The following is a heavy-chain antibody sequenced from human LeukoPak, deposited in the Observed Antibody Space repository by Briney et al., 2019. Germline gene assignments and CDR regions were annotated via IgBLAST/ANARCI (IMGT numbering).Heavy chain of an antibody. V-gene: IGHV3-21*01. J-gene: IGHJ4*02. CDR3: ARLEHCSSTSCYPDY. Sequence: GGSLRLSCAASGFTFSSYSMNWVRQAPGQGLEWVSSISSSSSYIYYADSVKGRFTISRDNAKNSLYLQMNSLRAEDTAVYYCARLEHCSSTSCYPDYWGQGTLVTVSP. CDR1: GFTFSSYS. CDR2: ISSSSSYI. D-gene: IGHD2-2*01.